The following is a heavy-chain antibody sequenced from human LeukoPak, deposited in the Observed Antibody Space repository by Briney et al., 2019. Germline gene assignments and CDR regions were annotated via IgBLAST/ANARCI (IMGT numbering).Heavy chain of an antibody. V-gene: IGHV4-34*01. CDR2: INHSGST. CDR1: GGSFSGYY. Sequence: SETLSLTCAVYGGSFSGYYWSWIRQPPGKGLEWIGEINHSGSTNYNPSLKSRVTISVDTSKNQFSLKLSSVTAVDTAVYYCARKATTGPTKAAFDIWGQGTMVTVSS. CDR3: ARKATTGPTKAAFDI. D-gene: IGHD4-17*01. J-gene: IGHJ3*02.